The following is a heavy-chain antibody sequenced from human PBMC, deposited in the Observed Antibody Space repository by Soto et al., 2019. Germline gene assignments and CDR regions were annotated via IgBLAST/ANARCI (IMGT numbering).Heavy chain of an antibody. CDR1: GGSISSYY. CDR3: ARAASGELELAGYFDY. J-gene: IGHJ4*02. CDR2: IYYSGST. Sequence: QVQLQESGPGLVKPSETLSLTCTVSGGSISSYYWSWIRQTPGKGLEWIGYIYYSGSTNYNPSLKSRVTISVDTSKNQFSLKVRSVTAADTAVYYCARAASGELELAGYFDYWGQGTLVTVSS. V-gene: IGHV4-59*01. D-gene: IGHD1-7*01.